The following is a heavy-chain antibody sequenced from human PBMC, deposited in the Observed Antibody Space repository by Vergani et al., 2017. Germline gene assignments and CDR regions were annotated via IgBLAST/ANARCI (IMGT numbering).Heavy chain of an antibody. CDR1: GFTFSSYW. J-gene: IGHJ4*02. Sequence: EVQLVESGGGLVQPGGSLRLSCAASGFTFSSYWMHWVRQAPGKGLVWVSRINNDGSSTSYADSVKGRFTISRDNAKNTLYLQMNSRRADDTALYYCAXDRDGTMVTGDMGYWGQGTLVTVSS. V-gene: IGHV3-74*01. CDR3: AXDRDGTMVTGDMGY. CDR2: INNDGSST. D-gene: IGHD1-20*01.